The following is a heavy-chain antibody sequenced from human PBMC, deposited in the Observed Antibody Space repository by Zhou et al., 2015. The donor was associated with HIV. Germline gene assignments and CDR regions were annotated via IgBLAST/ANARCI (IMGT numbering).Heavy chain of an antibody. CDR1: GYTFTEYY. CDR2: ISPGAGNT. Sequence: QVLLVQSGAEVKKPGASVKVSCKASGYTFTEYYIHWVRQAPGQGFEWMGIISPGAGNTTYAQKFQGRITVTRDTSTSTVYMELSSLTSEDTAVYFCSRGVSFWGQGTLVTVSS. CDR3: SRGVSF. J-gene: IGHJ4*02. V-gene: IGHV1-46*01. D-gene: IGHD3-16*01.